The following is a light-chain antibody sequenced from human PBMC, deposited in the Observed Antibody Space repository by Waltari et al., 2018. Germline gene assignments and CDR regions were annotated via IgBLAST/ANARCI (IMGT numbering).Light chain of an antibody. Sequence: EIVLTQSPATLSLSPGARATLSCRASQSVSSYLAWYQQKPGQAPRLLIYDASNRATGIPARFSGSGSGTDFTLTISSLEPEDFAVYYCQQRSNWIFTFGPGTKVDIK. V-gene: IGKV3-11*01. CDR2: DAS. J-gene: IGKJ3*01. CDR1: QSVSSY. CDR3: QQRSNWIFT.